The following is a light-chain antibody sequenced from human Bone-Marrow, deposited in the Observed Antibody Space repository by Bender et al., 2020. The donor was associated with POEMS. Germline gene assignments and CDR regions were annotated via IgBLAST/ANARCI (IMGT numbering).Light chain of an antibody. J-gene: IGLJ1*01. Sequence: QSALTQPASGSGSPGQSITITCTGTSSDFGTKNFVSGYQHTPGKPPKLTIYEGIKRPSGVSNRFSASKSGNTASLTIYGLQAEDEADYYCCSYAGYVFGPGTKVTVL. CDR2: EGI. V-gene: IGLV2-23*01. CDR3: CSYAGYV. CDR1: SSDFGTKNF.